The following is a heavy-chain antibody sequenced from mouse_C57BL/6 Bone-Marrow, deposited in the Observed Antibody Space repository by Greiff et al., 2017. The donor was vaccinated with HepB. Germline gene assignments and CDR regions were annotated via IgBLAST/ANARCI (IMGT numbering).Heavy chain of an antibody. CDR3: AFAYYTQGYYAMDY. CDR1: GYSFTSYW. CDR2: IYPSDSET. Sequence: QVQLKQPGAELVRPGSSVKLSCKASGYSFTSYWMDWVKQRPGQGLEWIGNIYPSDSETHYNQKFKDKATLTVDKSSSTAYMQLSSLTSEDSAVYYCAFAYYTQGYYAMDYWGQGTSVTVSS. V-gene: IGHV1-61*01. D-gene: IGHD2-12*01. J-gene: IGHJ4*01.